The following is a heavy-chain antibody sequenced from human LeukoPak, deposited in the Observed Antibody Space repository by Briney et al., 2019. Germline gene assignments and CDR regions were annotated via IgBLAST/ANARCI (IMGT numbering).Heavy chain of an antibody. V-gene: IGHV3-30*18. CDR1: GFTFSSYG. Sequence: SGGSLRLSCAASGFTFSSYGVHWVRQAPGKGLEWVAVISYDGSNKYYADSVKGRFTISRDNSKNTLYLQMNSLRAEDTAVYYCAKETHVLRYFDWLSYDYWGQGTLVTVSS. CDR2: ISYDGSNK. CDR3: AKETHVLRYFDWLSYDY. J-gene: IGHJ4*02. D-gene: IGHD3-9*01.